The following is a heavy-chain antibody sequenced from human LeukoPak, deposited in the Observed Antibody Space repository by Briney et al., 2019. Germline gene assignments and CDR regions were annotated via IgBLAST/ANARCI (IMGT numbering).Heavy chain of an antibody. J-gene: IGHJ5*02. D-gene: IGHD1-1*01. CDR1: GGSISSYY. CDR2: IYYSGST. V-gene: IGHV4-59*01. Sequence: PSETLSLICTVSGGSISSYYWSWLRQPPGKGLEWIGYIYYSGSTNYNPSLKSRVTISVDTSKNQFSLKLSSVTAADTAVYYCARDNNNWYGWFDPWGQGTLVTVSS. CDR3: ARDNNNWYGWFDP.